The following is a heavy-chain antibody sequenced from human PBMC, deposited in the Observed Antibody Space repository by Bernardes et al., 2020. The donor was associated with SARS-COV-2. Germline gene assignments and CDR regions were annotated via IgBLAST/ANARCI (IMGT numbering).Heavy chain of an antibody. Sequence: GGSLRLSCSASGFTFDDFAMHWVRRAPGKGLEWVSGISWNSGGIGYADSVKGRFTISRDNAKNSLYLQMNSLKSEDSALYYCAKDSRRSYYDSSGTFDSWGQGTLVAVSS. CDR2: ISWNSGGI. V-gene: IGHV3-9*01. CDR3: AKDSRRSYYDSSGTFDS. CDR1: GFTFDDFA. D-gene: IGHD3-22*01. J-gene: IGHJ4*02.